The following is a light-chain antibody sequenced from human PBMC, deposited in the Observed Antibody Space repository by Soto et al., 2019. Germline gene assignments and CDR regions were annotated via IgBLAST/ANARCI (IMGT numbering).Light chain of an antibody. V-gene: IGKV1-39*01. Sequence: DVQMTQSPSSLSASVGDGATIACRASQSVSTYLNWYHHKPGKAPKLVIYAASTLQRGVPTRFSDSGSGTDLTLTINSLQPEDFATYYCQQSYSTPFTCGPGTKVDI. CDR1: QSVSTY. CDR3: QQSYSTPFT. CDR2: AAS. J-gene: IGKJ3*01.